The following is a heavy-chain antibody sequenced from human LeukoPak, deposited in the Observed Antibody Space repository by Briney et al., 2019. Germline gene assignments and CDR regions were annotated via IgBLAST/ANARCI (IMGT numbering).Heavy chain of an antibody. D-gene: IGHD3-22*01. CDR2: ISAYNGNT. CDR3: ARVSHDSSGYHFDY. CDR1: GHTFTSYG. V-gene: IGHV1-18*01. Sequence: GASVKVSCKASGHTFTSYGISWVRQAPGQRLEWMGWISAYNGNTNYAQKLQGRVTMTTDTSTSTAYMELRSLSSDDTAVYYCARVSHDSSGYHFDYWGQGTLVTVSS. J-gene: IGHJ4*02.